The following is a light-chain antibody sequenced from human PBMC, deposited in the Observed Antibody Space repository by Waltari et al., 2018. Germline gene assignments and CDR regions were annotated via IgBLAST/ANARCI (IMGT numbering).Light chain of an antibody. V-gene: IGKV1-12*01. CDR2: SAS. J-gene: IGKJ1*01. Sequence: DIQMTQSPSFVSASVGDRVTITCRASQGIDNWLAWYQQKPGKAPKFLIYSASSLQSGVPSRFVSSGSGTDFILTISRLQPEDFATYYCQQTNSFPRTFGQGTKVAIK. CDR3: QQTNSFPRT. CDR1: QGIDNW.